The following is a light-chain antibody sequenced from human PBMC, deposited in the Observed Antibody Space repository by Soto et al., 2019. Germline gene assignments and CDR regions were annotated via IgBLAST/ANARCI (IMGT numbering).Light chain of an antibody. CDR3: SSYAGSNNWV. CDR2: EVS. J-gene: IGLJ3*02. Sequence: QSALTQSPSASGSPGKSVTISCTGTSSDVGNYKYVSWYQQHPGKAPKLMIYEVSKRPSGVPDRFSGSKSGNTASLTVSGLQAEDEADYYCSSYAGSNNWVFGGGTKLTVL. V-gene: IGLV2-8*01. CDR1: SSDVGNYKY.